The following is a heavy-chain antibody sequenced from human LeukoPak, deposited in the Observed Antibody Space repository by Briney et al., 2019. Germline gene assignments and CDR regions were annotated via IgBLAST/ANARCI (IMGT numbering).Heavy chain of an antibody. CDR3: ARAWMATTHYFDY. D-gene: IGHD5-24*01. Sequence: GEALQISFNGAGSSFTSYWIGWGRPVPGKGRGWRGIIYPGDCDTRDSPSFQGQVPISAPHSISTAYLQWSPLTASATATYYCARAWMATTHYFDYWGQGTLVTVSS. V-gene: IGHV5-51*01. J-gene: IGHJ4*02. CDR1: GSSFTSYW. CDR2: IYPGDCDT.